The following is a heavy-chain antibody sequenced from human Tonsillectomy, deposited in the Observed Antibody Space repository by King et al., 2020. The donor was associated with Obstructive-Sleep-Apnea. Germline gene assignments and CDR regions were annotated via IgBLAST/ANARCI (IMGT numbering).Heavy chain of an antibody. CDR3: ASTGKTTRHAGFYYYGMDV. CDR2: IILLLRTA. J-gene: IGHJ6*02. Sequence: VQLVESGAEVKKPGSSVRVSCKAPGGAFNKYTISWVRQAPGQGLEWVGGIILLLRTANYAQKFQGRVTISADVSTSTVHLELNSLTSEDTAVYYCASTGKTTRHAGFYYYGMDVWGQGTTVSVSS. V-gene: IGHV1-69*01. D-gene: IGHD1-14*01. CDR1: GGAFNKYT.